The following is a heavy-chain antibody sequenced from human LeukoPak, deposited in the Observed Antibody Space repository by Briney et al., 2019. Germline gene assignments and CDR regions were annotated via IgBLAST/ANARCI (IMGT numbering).Heavy chain of an antibody. V-gene: IGHV4-39*01. CDR2: IYYSGST. J-gene: IGHJ4*02. D-gene: IGHD3-22*01. Sequence: SQTLSLTCTVSGGSISSGSYYWGWIRQPPGKGLEWIGSIYYSGSTYYNPSLKSRVTISVDTSKNQFSLRLSSVTAADTAVYYCASVYSSGYYSDYWGQGTLVTVSS. CDR3: ASVYSSGYYSDY. CDR1: GGSISSGSYY.